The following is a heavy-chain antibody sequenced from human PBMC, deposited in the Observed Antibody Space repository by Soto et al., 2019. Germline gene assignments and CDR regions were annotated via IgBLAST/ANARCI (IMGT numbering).Heavy chain of an antibody. J-gene: IGHJ4*02. Sequence: EVQLLDSGGDLAQPGGSLRLSCAASGFTFSNYTMSWVRQAPGKGLEWVSGISASGRDTYFADSVKDRFTISRDSSKNTLYLQMNSLRAEATAIYYCAKGKTSGWYYFYTWGQGTRVTVSS. CDR2: ISASGRDT. CDR1: GFTFSNYT. V-gene: IGHV3-23*01. CDR3: AKGKTSGWYYFYT. D-gene: IGHD6-19*01.